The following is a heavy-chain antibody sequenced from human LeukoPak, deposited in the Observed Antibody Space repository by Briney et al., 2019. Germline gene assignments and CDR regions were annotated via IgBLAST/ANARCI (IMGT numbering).Heavy chain of an antibody. V-gene: IGHV4-34*01. Sequence: PSETLSHTCAVSGGSFIGYHWNWIRQLPGKGLEWIGEINHRGATNYNPSLKSRVTISVETSKNQFSLKLTSMTAADTAVYYCARDPTTVTSLPYYFDDWGQGTLVTVSS. J-gene: IGHJ4*02. CDR2: INHRGAT. D-gene: IGHD4-17*01. CDR3: ARDPTTVTSLPYYFDD. CDR1: GGSFIGYH.